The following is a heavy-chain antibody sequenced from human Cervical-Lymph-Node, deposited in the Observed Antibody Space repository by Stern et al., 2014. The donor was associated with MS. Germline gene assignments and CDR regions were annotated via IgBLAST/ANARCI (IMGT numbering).Heavy chain of an antibody. D-gene: IGHD5-24*01. V-gene: IGHV3-33*01. Sequence: QVQLVQSGGGVVQPGTSLRLSCAASGFTFSSYGMHWVRQAPGKGLEWVALAWYDGSTAYYTNSVKGRFTISRDNSKNTLSLQMNSLTAEDTAVYYCARGHIPYAYNYLSDYWGQGTLVTVSS. CDR3: ARGHIPYAYNYLSDY. CDR1: GFTFSSYG. CDR2: AWYDGSTA. J-gene: IGHJ4*02.